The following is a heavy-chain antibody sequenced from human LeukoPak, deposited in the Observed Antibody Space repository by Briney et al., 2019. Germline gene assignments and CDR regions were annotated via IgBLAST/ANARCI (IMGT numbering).Heavy chain of an antibody. D-gene: IGHD6-25*01. CDR3: ARDPPLAAAAFRRYYYCMDV. CDR2: ISAYNGNT. Sequence: ASVKVSCKASGYTFTSYGISWVRQAPGQGLEWMGWISAYNGNTNYAQKLQGRVTMTTDTSTSTAYMELRSLRSDDTAVYYCARDPPLAAAAFRRYYYCMDVWGQGTTVTVSS. J-gene: IGHJ6*02. CDR1: GYTFTSYG. V-gene: IGHV1-18*01.